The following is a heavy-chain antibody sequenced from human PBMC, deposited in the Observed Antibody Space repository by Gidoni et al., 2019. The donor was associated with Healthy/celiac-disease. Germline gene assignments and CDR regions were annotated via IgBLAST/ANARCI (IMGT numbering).Heavy chain of an antibody. D-gene: IGHD1-20*01. V-gene: IGHV4-34*01. Sequence: QVQLQQWGAGLLKPSETLSLTCAVYGGSFSGYYWSWIRQPPGKGLEWIGEINHSGSTNYNPSLKSRVTISVDTSKNRFSLKLSSVTAADTAVYYCARGKRPPYNWNYSDYGMDVWGQGTTVTVSS. CDR1: GGSFSGYY. J-gene: IGHJ6*02. CDR2: INHSGST. CDR3: ARGKRPPYNWNYSDYGMDV.